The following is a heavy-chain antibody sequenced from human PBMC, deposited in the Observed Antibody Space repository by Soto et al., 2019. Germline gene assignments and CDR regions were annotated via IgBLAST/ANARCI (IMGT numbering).Heavy chain of an antibody. J-gene: IGHJ3*02. V-gene: IGHV4-59*01. CDR3: ARDYTPAATIMSGVFDI. D-gene: IGHD2-2*01. Sequence: ETLSLTCTVSGGSISSYYWSWIRQTPGKGLEWIGYIYYNGYTNYNPSDYSGSTNYNPSLKSRCTISVDTSKNQLSLKLSSVNTADTAVYYCARDYTPAATIMSGVFDIWGQGAMVTVSS. CDR1: GGSISSYY. CDR2: IYYNGYTNYNPSDYSGST.